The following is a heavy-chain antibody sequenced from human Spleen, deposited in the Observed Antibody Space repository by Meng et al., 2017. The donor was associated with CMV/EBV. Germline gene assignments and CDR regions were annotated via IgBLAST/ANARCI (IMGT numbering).Heavy chain of an antibody. J-gene: IGHJ4*02. V-gene: IGHV1-8*02. CDR2: TNPNSGDT. CDR3: ARDPQSWSGTSDY. CDR1: GYTFTDYD. Sequence: CQASGYTFTDYDINWVRRAPGQGLEWLGWTNPNSGDTGYSQKFQDRVIMTSDPSISTAYLELSSLRSEDTAIYFCARDPQSWSGTSDYWGQGTLVTVSS. D-gene: IGHD3-3*01.